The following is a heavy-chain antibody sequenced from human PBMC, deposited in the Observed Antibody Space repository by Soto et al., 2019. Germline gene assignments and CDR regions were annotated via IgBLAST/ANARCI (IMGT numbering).Heavy chain of an antibody. CDR2: ISAENGNK. V-gene: IGHV1-18*04. J-gene: IGHJ3*02. CDR1: GYTFASYG. D-gene: IGHD6-13*01. Sequence: ASVKVSCKASGYTFASYGINCVRQAPGQGLEWMAWISAENGNKNYAQKFQDRVIVTTDTSTSTGYMELRSLRSDDTAVYYCARDKRSSRFYDAFDIWGQGTLVTVSS. CDR3: ARDKRSSRFYDAFDI.